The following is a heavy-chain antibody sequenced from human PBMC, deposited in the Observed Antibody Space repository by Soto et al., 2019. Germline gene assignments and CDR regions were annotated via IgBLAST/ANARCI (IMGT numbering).Heavy chain of an antibody. J-gene: IGHJ4*02. CDR3: ARDGGGNSLAY. Sequence: QVQLVQSGAEVKKPGSSVKVSCKASGGTFSSYTISCVRQAPGQGLEWMGGIIPIFNAAKYAPKFQGRLTITADESTSTSYMELSSLRSEDTAVYYCARDGGGNSLAYWGQGTLVIVSS. V-gene: IGHV1-69*01. D-gene: IGHD2-21*02. CDR1: GGTFSSYT. CDR2: IIPIFNAA.